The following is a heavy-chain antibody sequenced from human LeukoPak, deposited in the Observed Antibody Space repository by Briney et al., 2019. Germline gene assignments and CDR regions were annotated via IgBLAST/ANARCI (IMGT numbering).Heavy chain of an antibody. CDR3: ARGFVDIVGGYYYYMDV. D-gene: IGHD5-12*01. J-gene: IGHJ6*03. CDR1: GFTFSSYG. CDR2: IWYDGSNK. V-gene: IGHV3-33*01. Sequence: PGGSLRLSCAASGFTFSSYGMHWVRQAPGKGLEWVAAIWYDGSNKYYADSVKGRFTISRDNSKNTLYLQMNSLRAEDTAVYYCARGFVDIVGGYYYYMDVWGKGTTVTVSS.